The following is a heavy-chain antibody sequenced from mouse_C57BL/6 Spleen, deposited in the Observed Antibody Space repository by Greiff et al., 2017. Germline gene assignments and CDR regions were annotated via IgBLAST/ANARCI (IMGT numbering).Heavy chain of an antibody. D-gene: IGHD2-10*02. J-gene: IGHJ4*01. Sequence: EVQLQQSVAELVRPGASVKLSCTASGFNIKNTYMHWVKQRPEQGLEWIGRIDPANGNTKYAPKFQGKATITADTSSNTAYLQLSSLTSEDTASYHCARETNSWYGNFYYYAMDYWGQGASVTGSS. CDR2: IDPANGNT. CDR1: GFNIKNTY. V-gene: IGHV14-3*01. CDR3: ARETNSWYGNFYYYAMDY.